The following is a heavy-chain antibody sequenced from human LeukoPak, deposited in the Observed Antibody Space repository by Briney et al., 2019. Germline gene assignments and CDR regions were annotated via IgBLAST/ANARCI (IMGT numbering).Heavy chain of an antibody. Sequence: SETLSLTCTVSGGSISSYYWSWIRQPPGKGLEWVGYIYYSGSTNYNPSLKSRVTISVDTSKNQFSLKLSSVTAADTAVYYCARGTIVGATTFDYWGQGTLVTVSS. D-gene: IGHD1-26*01. V-gene: IGHV4-59*01. CDR3: ARGTIVGATTFDY. CDR2: IYYSGST. J-gene: IGHJ4*02. CDR1: GGSISSYY.